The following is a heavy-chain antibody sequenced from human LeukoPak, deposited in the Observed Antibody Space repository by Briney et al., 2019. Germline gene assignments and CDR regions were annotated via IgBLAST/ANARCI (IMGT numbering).Heavy chain of an antibody. V-gene: IGHV3-23*01. Sequence: GGSLRLSCAASGFTVSSNYMSWVRQAPGKGLEWVSVISGGGVSTYYADSVKGRFTISRDNSKNTLYLQMNSLRAEDTAVYYCAKWARYCTNGVCCYFDYWGQGTLVTVSS. CDR3: AKWARYCTNGVCCYFDY. CDR2: ISGGGVST. CDR1: GFTVSSNY. J-gene: IGHJ4*02. D-gene: IGHD2-8*01.